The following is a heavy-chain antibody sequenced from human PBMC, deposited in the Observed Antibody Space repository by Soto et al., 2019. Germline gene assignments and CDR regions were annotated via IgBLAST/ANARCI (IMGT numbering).Heavy chain of an antibody. D-gene: IGHD2-2*01. CDR3: AREVDHAFDI. CDR2: ITSASSYK. V-gene: IGHV3-21*01. Sequence: EVRLVEAGGGLVKPGGSLRLSCAGSGFTFSSYPMHWVRQAPGKGLEWVSSITSASSYKYYGDSVKGRFTISRDNANNALYLQMNSLRAEDTAVYYCAREVDHAFDIWGQGTMVTVSS. CDR1: GFTFSSYP. J-gene: IGHJ3*02.